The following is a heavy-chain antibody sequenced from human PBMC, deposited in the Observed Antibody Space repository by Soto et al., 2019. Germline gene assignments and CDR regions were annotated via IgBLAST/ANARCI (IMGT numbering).Heavy chain of an antibody. Sequence: GLESLGIIYPGDSDTRYSPSFQGQVTITGDKSISTAYLQWSSLKASDTAMYYCARQGGSSWYPRAAFDIWGQGTMVTVSS. CDR3: ARQGGSSWYPRAAFDI. J-gene: IGHJ3*02. V-gene: IGHV5-51*01. CDR2: IYPGDSDT. D-gene: IGHD6-13*01.